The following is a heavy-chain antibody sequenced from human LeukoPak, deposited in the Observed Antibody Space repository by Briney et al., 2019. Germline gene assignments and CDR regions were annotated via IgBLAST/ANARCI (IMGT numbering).Heavy chain of an antibody. CDR2: MNPNSGNT. CDR1: GYTFTSYD. V-gene: IGHV1-8*01. CDR3: ARDAPITMVRGVIIAGFDY. J-gene: IGHJ4*02. D-gene: IGHD3-10*01. Sequence: GASVKVSCKASGYTFTSYDINWVRQATGQGLEWMGWMNPNSGNTGYAQKFQGRVTMTRNTSISTAYMELSSLRSEDTAVYYCARDAPITMVRGVIIAGFDYWGQGTLVTVSS.